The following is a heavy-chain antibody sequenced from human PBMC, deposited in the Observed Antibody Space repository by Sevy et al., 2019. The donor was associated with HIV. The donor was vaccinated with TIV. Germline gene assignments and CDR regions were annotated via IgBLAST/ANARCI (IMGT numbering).Heavy chain of an antibody. Sequence: ASVKVSCKASGRTFSSYAFSWVRQAPGQGLEWMGGIIPMFATANYVQKFQGRVTITADESTSTDTMELSSLRSEDTAIYNCARSMSWYASFDYWGQGTLVTVSS. D-gene: IGHD6-13*01. J-gene: IGHJ4*02. CDR2: IIPMFATA. CDR1: GRTFSSYA. CDR3: ARSMSWYASFDY. V-gene: IGHV1-69*13.